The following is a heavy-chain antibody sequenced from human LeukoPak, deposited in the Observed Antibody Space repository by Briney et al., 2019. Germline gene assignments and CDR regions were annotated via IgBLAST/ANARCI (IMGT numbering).Heavy chain of an antibody. V-gene: IGHV4-59*01. D-gene: IGHD4-17*01. J-gene: IGHJ5*02. Sequence: SETLSLTCTVSSGSTSSYYWSWIRQPPGKGLEWIGYINYSGSTYNPSLKSRVTMSVDTSKNQFSLKLSSVTAADTAVYYCARVVYGDYAGDIYNWFDPWGQGTQVTVSS. CDR2: INYSGST. CDR3: ARVVYGDYAGDIYNWFDP. CDR1: SGSTSSYY.